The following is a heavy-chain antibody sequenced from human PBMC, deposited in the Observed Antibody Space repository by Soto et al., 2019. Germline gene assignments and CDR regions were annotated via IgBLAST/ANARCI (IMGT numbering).Heavy chain of an antibody. V-gene: IGHV3-30*18. CDR2: ISYDGSNK. J-gene: IGHJ4*02. CDR3: AKGGEQLVTIDY. CDR1: GFTFSSYG. Sequence: QVQLVESGGGVVQPGRSLRLSCAASGFTFSSYGMHWVRQAPGKGLEWVAVISYDGSNKYYADSVKGRFTISRDNSKNTLYRQMNSLRAEDTAVYYCAKGGEQLVTIDYWGQGTLVTVSS. D-gene: IGHD6-13*01.